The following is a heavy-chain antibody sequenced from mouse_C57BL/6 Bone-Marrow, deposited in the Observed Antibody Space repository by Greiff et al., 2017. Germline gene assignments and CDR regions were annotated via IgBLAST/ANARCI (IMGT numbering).Heavy chain of an antibody. CDR1: GFTFSSYA. J-gene: IGHJ3*01. Sequence: EVHLVESGGGLVKPGGSLKLSCAASGFTFSSYAMSWVRQTPEKRLAWVATISDGGSYTYYPDNVKGRFTISRDNAKNNLYLQMSHLKSEDTAMYYCARDRGWLDAYWGQGTLGTVSA. D-gene: IGHD2-3*01. CDR2: ISDGGSYT. V-gene: IGHV5-4*01. CDR3: ARDRGWLDAY.